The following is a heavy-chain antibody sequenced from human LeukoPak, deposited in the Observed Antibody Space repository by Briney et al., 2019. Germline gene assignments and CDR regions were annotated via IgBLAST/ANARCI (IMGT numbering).Heavy chain of an antibody. V-gene: IGHV3-48*03. CDR1: GFTFSSYE. CDR2: ISSSGSTI. D-gene: IGHD6-19*01. J-gene: IGHJ4*02. CDR3: ARVQKQWLVPHYFDY. Sequence: PGGSLRLSCAASGFTFSSYEMNWVRQAPGKGLEWVSYISSSGSTIYYADSVKGRFTISRDNAKNSLYLQMNSLRAEDTAVYYCARVQKQWLVPHYFDYWGQGTLVTVSS.